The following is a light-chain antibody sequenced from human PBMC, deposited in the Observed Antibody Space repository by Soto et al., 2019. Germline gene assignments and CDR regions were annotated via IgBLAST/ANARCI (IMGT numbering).Light chain of an antibody. Sequence: DIVMTQSPDSLAVSLGERATINCKSSQSVLYSSNNKNCLAWYQQKPGQPPKLIIYWASTRESGVPDRFSGSGSGTDFALTISSLQAEDVAVYYCQQYCSTPPTFGGGTKVEIK. CDR1: QSVLYSSNNKNC. CDR2: WAS. CDR3: QQYCSTPPT. V-gene: IGKV4-1*01. J-gene: IGKJ4*01.